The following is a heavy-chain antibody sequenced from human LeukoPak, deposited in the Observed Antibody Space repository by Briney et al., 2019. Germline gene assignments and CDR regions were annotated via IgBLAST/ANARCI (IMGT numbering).Heavy chain of an antibody. CDR3: AGGVPLRYFDWSEYYYYGMDV. Sequence: PSETLSLTCAVYGGSFSGYYWSWIRQPPGKGLEWIGEINHSGSTNYNPSLKSRVTISVDTSKNQFSLKLSSVTAADTAVYYYAGGVPLRYFDWSEYYYYGMDVWGQGTTVTVSS. D-gene: IGHD3-9*01. V-gene: IGHV4-34*01. CDR2: INHSGST. CDR1: GGSFSGYY. J-gene: IGHJ6*02.